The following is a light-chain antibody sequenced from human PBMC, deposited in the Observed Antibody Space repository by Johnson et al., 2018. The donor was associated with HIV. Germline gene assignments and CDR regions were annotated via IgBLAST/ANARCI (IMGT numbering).Light chain of an antibody. CDR3: GTWDSSLSAYV. CDR1: SSNIGKNY. V-gene: IGLV1-51*02. Sequence: QSVLTQPPSVSAAPGQKVTISCSGSSSNIGKNYVSWYQQLPGKAPKLLIYENNKRPSGIPDRFSGSKSGTSATLGITGLQTGDEADYYCGTWDSSLSAYVFGTVTKVTVL. J-gene: IGLJ1*01. CDR2: ENN.